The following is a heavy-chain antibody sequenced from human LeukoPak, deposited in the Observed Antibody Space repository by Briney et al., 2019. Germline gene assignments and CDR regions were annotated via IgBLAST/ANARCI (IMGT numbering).Heavy chain of an antibody. CDR3: ARETYSNNYPNIDY. J-gene: IGHJ4*02. V-gene: IGHV1-18*01. D-gene: IGHD2/OR15-2a*01. CDR2: ISAYNGNT. Sequence: GASVKVSCKASGYTFTSYGISWVRQAPGQGLEWMGWISAYNGNTNYAQKLQGRVTMTTDTSTSTAYMELRSLRSEDTAIYYCARETYSNNYPNIDYWGQGTLVTVSS. CDR1: GYTFTSYG.